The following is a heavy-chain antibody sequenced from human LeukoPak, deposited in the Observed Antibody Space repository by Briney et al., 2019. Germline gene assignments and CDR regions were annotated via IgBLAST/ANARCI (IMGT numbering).Heavy chain of an antibody. CDR1: GYSISSGYY. V-gene: IGHV4-38-2*02. D-gene: IGHD3-9*01. Sequence: SETLSLTCTVSGYSISSGYYWGWIRQPPGKGLGWIGSIYHSGSTYYNSPLKSRVTISVDTSKNQFSLKLSSVTAADTAVYYCARRLDSRIRYFDWLLFRGAFDIWGQGTMVTVSS. J-gene: IGHJ3*02. CDR3: ARRLDSRIRYFDWLLFRGAFDI. CDR2: IYHSGST.